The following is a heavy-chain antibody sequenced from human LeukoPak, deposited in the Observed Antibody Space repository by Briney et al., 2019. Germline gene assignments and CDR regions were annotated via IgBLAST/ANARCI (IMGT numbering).Heavy chain of an antibody. D-gene: IGHD3-22*01. J-gene: IGHJ4*02. Sequence: GGSLRLSCAASGFTFSSYGMHWLRQAPGKGLEWVAVISYDGSHKYYADSVKGRFTISRDNSKNTLYLQMNSLRAQDTAVYYCATGILYYDSSGYSSFDYWGQGTLVTVSS. CDR3: ATGILYYDSSGYSSFDY. CDR2: ISYDGSHK. CDR1: GFTFSSYG. V-gene: IGHV3-30*03.